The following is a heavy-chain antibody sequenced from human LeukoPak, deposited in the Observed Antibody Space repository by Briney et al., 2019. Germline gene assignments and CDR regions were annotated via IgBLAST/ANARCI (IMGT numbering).Heavy chain of an antibody. CDR1: GFTFSSYA. Sequence: GSLRLSCAASGFTFSSYAMSWIRQPPGKGLEWIGEINHSGSTNYNPSLKSRVTISVDTSKNQFSLKLGSVTAADTAVYYCARGRSFGGYYSVDWFDPWGQGTLVTVSS. D-gene: IGHD3-22*01. CDR2: INHSGST. J-gene: IGHJ5*02. V-gene: IGHV4-34*01. CDR3: ARGRSFGGYYSVDWFDP.